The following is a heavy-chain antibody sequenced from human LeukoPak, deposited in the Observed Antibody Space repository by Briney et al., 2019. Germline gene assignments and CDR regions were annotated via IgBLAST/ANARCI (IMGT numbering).Heavy chain of an antibody. Sequence: SETLSLTCTVSGGSISSSSYYWGWIRQPPGKGLEWIGTIYYSGSTYYNPSLKSRVTISIDTSKKQFQFSLKLSSVTAADTAVYYCARREIGRGFDIWGQGTVVTVSS. V-gene: IGHV4-39*01. CDR1: GGSISSSSYY. CDR3: ARREIGRGFDI. CDR2: IYYSGST. J-gene: IGHJ3*02.